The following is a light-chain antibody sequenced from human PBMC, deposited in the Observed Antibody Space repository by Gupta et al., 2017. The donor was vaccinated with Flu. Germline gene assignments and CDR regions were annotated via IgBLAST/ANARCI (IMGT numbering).Light chain of an antibody. J-gene: IGKJ4*01. V-gene: IGKV1-39*01. CDR1: QSISSY. Sequence: DIQMTQSPSSLSASVGDRVTITCRASQSISSYLNWYQQKPGKAPKLLIYAASSLQSGVPSRFSGSGSGTDFTRTISSLKPEDFATYYCQQGYSTPLTFGGGTKVEIK. CDR3: QQGYSTPLT. CDR2: AAS.